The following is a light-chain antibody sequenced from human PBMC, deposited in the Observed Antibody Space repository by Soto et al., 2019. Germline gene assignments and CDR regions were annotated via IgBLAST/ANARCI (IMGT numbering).Light chain of an antibody. CDR3: QSYDSSLSVHVV. Sequence: QSVLTQPPSVSGAPGQRVTISCTGSSSNIGAGYDVHWYQQLPGTAPKLLIYGNSTRPSGVPDRFSGSKSGTSASLAITGLQAEDEADYYCQSYDSSLSVHVVFGGGTKVTVL. J-gene: IGLJ2*01. V-gene: IGLV1-40*01. CDR1: SSNIGAGYD. CDR2: GNS.